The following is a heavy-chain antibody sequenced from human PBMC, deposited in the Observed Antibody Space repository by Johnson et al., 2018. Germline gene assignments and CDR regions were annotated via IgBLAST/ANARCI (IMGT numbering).Heavy chain of an antibody. CDR3: AKEPERSPPN. CDR2: ISGSGGSIFSGSGGSI. V-gene: IGHV3-23*04. J-gene: IGHJ4*02. Sequence: VQLVETGGGLVQPGGSLRLSCAASGFTFSSYAMSWVRQAPGKGLEWVSGISGSGGSIFSGSGGSIDYAYSGKGRFTISRDNSKNTLYLQMNSLRAEDTAVYYGAKEPERSPPNGGQGTLVTVSS. CDR1: GFTFSSYA. D-gene: IGHD2-8*01.